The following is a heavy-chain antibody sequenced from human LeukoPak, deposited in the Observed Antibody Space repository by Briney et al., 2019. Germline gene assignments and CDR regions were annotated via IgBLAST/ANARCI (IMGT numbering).Heavy chain of an antibody. J-gene: IGHJ4*02. CDR3: ARDPSDYGY. V-gene: IGHV3-69-1*01. Sequence: GGSLRLSCAASGFTFGAYSMNWVRQAPGKGLEWVSYIRSSSMVYYADSVKGRFTISRDNSKNTLYLQMNSLRAEDTAVYYCARDPSDYGYWGQGTLVTVSS. D-gene: IGHD4-17*01. CDR2: IRSSSMV. CDR1: GFTFGAYS.